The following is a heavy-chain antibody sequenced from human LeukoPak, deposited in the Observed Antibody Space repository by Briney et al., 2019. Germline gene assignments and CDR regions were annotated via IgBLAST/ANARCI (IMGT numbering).Heavy chain of an antibody. CDR1: GGSISSDHW. CDR2: IHHSGST. CDR3: GSKLTVVAGYFDY. Sequence: SGTLSLTCAVSGGSISSDHWWSWARQPPGKGLEWIGEIHHSGSTNYNPSRKSRVTISPDKFKNQFSLKLSSVTAADTSVYYCGSKLTVVAGYFDYWGQGTLVTVS. V-gene: IGHV4-4*02. J-gene: IGHJ4*02. D-gene: IGHD6-19*01.